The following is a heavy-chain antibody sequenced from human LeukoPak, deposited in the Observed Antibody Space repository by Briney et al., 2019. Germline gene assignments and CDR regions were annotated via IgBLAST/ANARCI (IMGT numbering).Heavy chain of an antibody. D-gene: IGHD3-3*01. J-gene: IGHJ5*02. Sequence: ASVKVSCKASGYTFTSYDINWVRQATGQGLEWMGWMNPNSGNTGYAQKFQGRVTNTRNTSISTAYMELSSLRSEDTAVYYCARGAITIFGVVINNWFDPWGQGTLVTVSS. V-gene: IGHV1-8*03. CDR3: ARGAITIFGVVINNWFDP. CDR2: MNPNSGNT. CDR1: GYTFTSYD.